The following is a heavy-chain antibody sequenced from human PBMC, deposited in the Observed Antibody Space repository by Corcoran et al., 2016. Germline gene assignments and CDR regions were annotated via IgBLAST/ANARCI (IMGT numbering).Heavy chain of an antibody. D-gene: IGHD3-22*01. V-gene: IGHV1-18*01. J-gene: IGHJ4*02. CDR3: ASGPFDYYDSSCYYLY. CDR2: ISADNGNT. CDR1: GYTFTSYG. Sequence: QVQLVQSGAEVKKPGASVKVSCKASGYTFTSYGISWVRQAPGQGLEWMGWISADNGNTNYAQKVQGRVTMTTDTSTSTAYMALRSLRSYYTAVYYCASGPFDYYDSSCYYLYWGQGTLVTVSS.